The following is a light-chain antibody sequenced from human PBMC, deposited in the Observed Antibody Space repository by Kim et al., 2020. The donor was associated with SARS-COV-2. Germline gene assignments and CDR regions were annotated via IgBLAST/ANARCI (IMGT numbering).Light chain of an antibody. CDR1: QGLSDNT. V-gene: IGKV3-20*01. CDR3: QQYGGSPHT. CDR2: HAS. J-gene: IGKJ2*01. Sequence: CPGERATLSCRASQGLSDNTLAWYQQKPGRAPRLLIYHASIRATGIPDKFGGSGSGTDFILTITRLEPEDFAVYYCQQYGGSPHTFGQGTKVDIK.